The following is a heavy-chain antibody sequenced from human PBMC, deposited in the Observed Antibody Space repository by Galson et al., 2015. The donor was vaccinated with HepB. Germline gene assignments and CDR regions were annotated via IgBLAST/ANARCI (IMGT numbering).Heavy chain of an antibody. CDR3: GKEGEPLGGWIDP. J-gene: IGHJ5*02. CDR1: GSPFSDYG. CDR2: IRYDGRTK. D-gene: IGHD1-14*01. V-gene: IGHV3-30*02. Sequence: SLRLSCAVSGSPFSDYGTYWLRQGPGKGLEWVASIRYDGRTKYYGDFLGGRFTISRDIAKNTLYLQMTSLRPEDTAVYYCGKEGEPLGGWIDPWGQGTQVIVSS.